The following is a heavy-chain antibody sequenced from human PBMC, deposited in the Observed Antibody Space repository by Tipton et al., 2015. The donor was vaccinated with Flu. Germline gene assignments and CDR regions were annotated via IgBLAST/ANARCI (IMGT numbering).Heavy chain of an antibody. CDR2: ISSSSSYI. V-gene: IGHV3-21*01. J-gene: IGHJ4*02. CDR3: ARDRGTGTRCDY. Sequence: SLRLSCAASGFTFSSYSMNWVRQAPGKGLEWVSSISSSSSYIYYADSVKGRFTISRDNAKNSLYLQMNSLRAEDTAVYYCARDRGTGTRCDYWSQGTLVTVSS. CDR1: GFTFSSYS. D-gene: IGHD1/OR15-1a*01.